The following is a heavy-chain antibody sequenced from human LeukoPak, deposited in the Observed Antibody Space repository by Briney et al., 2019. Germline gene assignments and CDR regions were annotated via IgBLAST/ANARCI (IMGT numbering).Heavy chain of an antibody. CDR3: AKDPNDYGDPDAFDI. CDR1: GFTFSNYA. J-gene: IGHJ3*02. CDR2: IGGSRGNT. V-gene: IGHV3-23*01. Sequence: GGSLRLSCAASGFTFSNYAMSWVRQAPGKGLEWVSAIGGSRGNTYYADSVRGRFTISRDNSKNTLYLQMNSLGAEDTAVYYCAKDPNDYGDPDAFDIWGQGTMVTVSS. D-gene: IGHD4-17*01.